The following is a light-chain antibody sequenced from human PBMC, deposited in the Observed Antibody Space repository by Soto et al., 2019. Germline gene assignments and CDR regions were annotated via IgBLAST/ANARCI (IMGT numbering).Light chain of an antibody. CDR3: HQYGSSITWT. CDR1: QSVTSNY. CDR2: AAS. J-gene: IGKJ1*01. Sequence: EVVLTQSPGTVSLSPGERATLPCRASQSVTSNYLAWYQQKPGQAPRLLIYAASSRATGIPDRFSGSGSGTDFTLSISRLEPEDFAVYYCHQYGSSITWTFGQGTKVEIK. V-gene: IGKV3-20*01.